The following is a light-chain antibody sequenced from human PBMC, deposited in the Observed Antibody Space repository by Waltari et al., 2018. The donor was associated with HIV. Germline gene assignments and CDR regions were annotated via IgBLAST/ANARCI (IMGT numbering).Light chain of an antibody. CDR3: CSYAGSTIFVV. J-gene: IGLJ3*02. Sequence: QSALTQPASVSGSPGQSITISCSGTSSAVGSYNLVSWYQQHPGKAPQLMIYEVNKRPSGVSNRFSGSKSGNTASLTISGLQAEDEADYYCCSYAGSTIFVVFGGGTKLTVL. CDR1: SSAVGSYNL. CDR2: EVN. V-gene: IGLV2-23*02.